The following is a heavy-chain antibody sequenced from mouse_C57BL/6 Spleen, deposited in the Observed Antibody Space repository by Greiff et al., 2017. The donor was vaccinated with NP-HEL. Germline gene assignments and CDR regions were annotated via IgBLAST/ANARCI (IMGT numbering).Heavy chain of an antibody. CDR2: IYPRSGNT. V-gene: IGHV1-81*01. Sequence: QVHVKQSGAELARPGASVKLSCKASGYTFTSYGISWVKQRTGQGLEWIGEIYPRSGNTYYNEKFKGKATLTADKSSSTAYMELRSLTSEDSAVYFCARGNITTVVADYWGQGTSVTVSS. CDR1: GYTFTSYG. D-gene: IGHD1-1*01. J-gene: IGHJ4*01. CDR3: ARGNITTVVADY.